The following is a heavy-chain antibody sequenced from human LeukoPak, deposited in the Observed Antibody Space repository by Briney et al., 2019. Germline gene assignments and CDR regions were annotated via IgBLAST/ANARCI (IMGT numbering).Heavy chain of an antibody. Sequence: SVKVSCKASGGTFRSHGISWVRQAPGQGLEWMGGIIPIFGTANYAQKFQGRVTITADESTSTAYMELSSLRSEDTAVYYCASGVATIPSPFDYWGQGTLVTVSS. J-gene: IGHJ4*02. V-gene: IGHV1-69*01. CDR2: IIPIFGTA. CDR3: ASGVATIPSPFDY. D-gene: IGHD5-12*01. CDR1: GGTFRSHG.